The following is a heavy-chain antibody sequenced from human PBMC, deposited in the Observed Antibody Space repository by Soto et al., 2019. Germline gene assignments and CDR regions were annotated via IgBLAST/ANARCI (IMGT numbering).Heavy chain of an antibody. J-gene: IGHJ1*01. CDR1: GDSISTRSNY. CDR3: AREGPPIRAHNPPEYFQH. V-gene: IGHV4-39*02. Sequence: QLQLQESGPGLVKPSETLSLTCTVSGDSISTRSNYWAWIRQPPGKGLEWIGSIYYTGGTHYNPSLKSRVTLFLDTSKNQFSLNLNSVTAADTAVYYCAREGPPIRAHNPPEYFQHWGQGTPVTVSS. CDR2: IYYTGGT.